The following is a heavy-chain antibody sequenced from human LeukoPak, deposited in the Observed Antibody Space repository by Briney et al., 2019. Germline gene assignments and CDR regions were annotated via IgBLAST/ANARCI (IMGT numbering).Heavy chain of an antibody. Sequence: GGSLRLSCAASGFTFSSYGMHWVRQAPGKGLEWVAVISYDGSNKYYADSVKGRFTISRDNSKNTLYLQMNSLRAEDTAVYYCAKSTRPGLPYYWGQGTLVTVSS. V-gene: IGHV3-30*18. J-gene: IGHJ4*02. D-gene: IGHD1-14*01. CDR1: GFTFSSYG. CDR2: ISYDGSNK. CDR3: AKSTRPGLPYY.